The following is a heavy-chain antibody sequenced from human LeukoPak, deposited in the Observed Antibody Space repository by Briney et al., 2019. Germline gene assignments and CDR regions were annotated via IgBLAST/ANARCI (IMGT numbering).Heavy chain of an antibody. CDR1: GGSISSYY. D-gene: IGHD3-22*01. CDR3: ARLLPYYYDSSGYYFDY. V-gene: IGHV4-59*08. CDR2: IYYSGST. J-gene: IGHJ4*02. Sequence: AETLSLTCTVSGGSISSYYWSWIRQPPGKGLEWIGYIYYSGSTNYNHSLKSRVTISVDTSKNQFSLKLRSVTAADPAVYYCARLLPYYYDSSGYYFDYWGQGTLVTVSS.